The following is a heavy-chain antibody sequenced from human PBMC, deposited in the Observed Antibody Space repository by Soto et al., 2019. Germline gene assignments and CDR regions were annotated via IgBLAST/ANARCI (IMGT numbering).Heavy chain of an antibody. V-gene: IGHV4-59*12. CDR3: ASPKIAFYNWFDP. D-gene: IGHD3-3*02. CDR2: IYYSGST. Sequence: SETLSLTCTVSGGSISSYYWSWIRQPPGKGLEWIGYIYYSGSTNYNPSLKSRVTISVDTSKNQFSLKLSSVTAADTAVYYCASPKIAFYNWFDPWGQGTLLTVSS. J-gene: IGHJ5*02. CDR1: GGSISSYY.